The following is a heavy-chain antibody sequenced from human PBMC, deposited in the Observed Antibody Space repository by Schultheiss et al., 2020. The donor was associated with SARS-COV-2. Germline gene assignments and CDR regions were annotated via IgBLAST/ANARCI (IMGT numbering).Heavy chain of an antibody. Sequence: SETLSLTCTVSGGSISSGGYYWSWIRQHPGKGLEWIGYIYYSGSTNYNPSLKSRVTISVDTSKNQFSLKLSSVTAADTAVYYCASAHPYCSGGSCYYYYGMDVWGQGTTVTVSS. V-gene: IGHV4-61*08. D-gene: IGHD2-15*01. J-gene: IGHJ6*02. CDR2: IYYSGST. CDR3: ASAHPYCSGGSCYYYYGMDV. CDR1: GGSISSGGYY.